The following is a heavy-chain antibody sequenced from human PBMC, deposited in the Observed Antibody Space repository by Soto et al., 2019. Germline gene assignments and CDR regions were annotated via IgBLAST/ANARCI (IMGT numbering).Heavy chain of an antibody. CDR3: ASPMVRGVITHYYGMDV. CDR2: IDPSDSYT. V-gene: IGHV5-10-1*01. Sequence: GESLKISCKGSGYSFTSYWIGWVRQMPGEGLEWMGRIDPSDSYTNYSPSFQGHVTISADKSISTAYLQWSSLKASDTAMYYCASPMVRGVITHYYGMDVWGQGTTVTVSS. J-gene: IGHJ6*02. CDR1: GYSFTSYW. D-gene: IGHD3-10*01.